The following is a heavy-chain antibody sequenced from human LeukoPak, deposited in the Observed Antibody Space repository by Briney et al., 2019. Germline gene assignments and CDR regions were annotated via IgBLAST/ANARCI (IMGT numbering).Heavy chain of an antibody. D-gene: IGHD5-18*01. Sequence: SETLSLTCTVSGGSISSYYWSWIRQPPGKGLEWIGYIYYSGSTNYNPPLKSRVTISVDTSKNQFSLKLSSVTAADTAVYYCARLFGYGYDYWGQGTLVTVSS. V-gene: IGHV4-59*01. CDR1: GGSISSYY. CDR2: IYYSGST. CDR3: ARLFGYGYDY. J-gene: IGHJ4*02.